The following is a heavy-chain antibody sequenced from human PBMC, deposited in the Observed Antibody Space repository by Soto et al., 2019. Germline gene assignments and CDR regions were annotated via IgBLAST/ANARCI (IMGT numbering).Heavy chain of an antibody. D-gene: IGHD5-12*01. J-gene: IGHJ4*02. Sequence: SETLTLTCTVSGGSISSYYWSWIRQPPGKGLEWIGYIYYSGSTNYNPSLKSRVTISVDTSKNQFSLKLSSVTAADTAVYYCARERKERGYSGYDWSPKTTDFNYWGQGTLVTVSS. V-gene: IGHV4-59*01. CDR2: IYYSGST. CDR1: GGSISSYY. CDR3: ARERKERGYSGYDWSPKTTDFNY.